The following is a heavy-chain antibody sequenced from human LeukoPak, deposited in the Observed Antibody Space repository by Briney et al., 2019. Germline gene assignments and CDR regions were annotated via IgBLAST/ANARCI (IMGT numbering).Heavy chain of an antibody. J-gene: IGHJ3*02. CDR1: GGSISSRSYY. CDR3: ASGSSGYFDI. Sequence: SETLSLTCTVSGGSISSRSYYWGWVRQPPGKGLEWIGSIYDSGSTYHNPSLKSRVTISVDTSKNQFSLKLSSVTAADTAVYYCASGSSGYFDIWGQGTMVTVSS. D-gene: IGHD3-22*01. V-gene: IGHV4-39*07. CDR2: IYDSGST.